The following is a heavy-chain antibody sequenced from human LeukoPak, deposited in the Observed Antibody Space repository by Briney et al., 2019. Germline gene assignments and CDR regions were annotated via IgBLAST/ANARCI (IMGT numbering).Heavy chain of an antibody. Sequence: PSETLSLTCAVYGGSFSGYYWSWIRQPPGKGLEWIGEINHSGSTNYNPSLKSRVTISVDTSKNQFSLKLSSVTAADTAVYYCARVGGTNYYYYGMDVWGQGTTVTVSS. CDR1: GGSFSGYY. V-gene: IGHV4-34*01. CDR2: INHSGST. J-gene: IGHJ6*02. CDR3: ARVGGTNYYYYGMDV. D-gene: IGHD2-2*01.